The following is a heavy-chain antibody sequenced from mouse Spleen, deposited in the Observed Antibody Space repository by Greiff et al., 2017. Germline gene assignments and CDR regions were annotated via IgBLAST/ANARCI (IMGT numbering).Heavy chain of an antibody. Sequence: EVKLVESGGGLVKPGGSLKLSCAASGFTFSSYTMYWVRQTPEKRLEWVAYISSGGGNTYYPDSVKGRFTISRDNAENTLYLQMSSLKSEDTAMYYCARELRRDASGFAYWGQGTLVTVSA. D-gene: IGHD2-12*01. CDR2: ISSGGGNT. CDR1: GFTFSSYT. V-gene: IGHV5-9*04. J-gene: IGHJ3*01. CDR3: ARELRRDASGFAY.